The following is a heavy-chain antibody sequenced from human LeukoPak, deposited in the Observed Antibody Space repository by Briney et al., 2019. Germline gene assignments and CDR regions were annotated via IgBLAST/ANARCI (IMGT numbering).Heavy chain of an antibody. CDR2: IYYSGST. J-gene: IGHJ4*02. Sequence: PSETLSLTGTVSGGSISSYCWSWIRQPPGKGLEWIGYIYYSGSTNYNPSLKSRVTISVDTSKNQFSLKLSSVTAADTAVYYCARRLDTAMASFDYWGQGTLVTVSS. V-gene: IGHV4-59*12. D-gene: IGHD5-18*01. CDR3: ARRLDTAMASFDY. CDR1: GGSISSYC.